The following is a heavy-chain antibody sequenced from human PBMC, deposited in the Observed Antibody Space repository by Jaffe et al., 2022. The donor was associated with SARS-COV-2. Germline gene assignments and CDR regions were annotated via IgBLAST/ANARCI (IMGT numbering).Heavy chain of an antibody. CDR3: AKLKRGGYGDEGGFDY. V-gene: IGHV3-23*01. J-gene: IGHJ4*02. CDR2: ISGSGGST. Sequence: EVQLLESGGGLVQPGGSLRLSCAASGFTFSSYAMSWVRQAPGKGLEWVSAISGSGGSTYYADSVKGRFTISRDNSKNTLYLQMNSLRAEDTAVYYCAKLKRGGYGDEGGFDYWGQGTLVTVSS. D-gene: IGHD4-17*01. CDR1: GFTFSSYA.